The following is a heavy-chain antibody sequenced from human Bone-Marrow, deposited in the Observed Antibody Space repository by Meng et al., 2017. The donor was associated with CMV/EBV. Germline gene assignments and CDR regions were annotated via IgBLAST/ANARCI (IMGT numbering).Heavy chain of an antibody. CDR3: ASSPKVYPYCSSTSCYSEGHYYYYGMDV. V-gene: IGHV4-39*07. CDR1: GGSISSSSYY. Sequence: GSLRLSCTVSGGSISSSSYYWGWIRQPPGKGLEWIGSIYYSGSTYYNPSLKSRVTISVDTSKNQFSLKLSSVTAADTAVYYCASSPKVYPYCSSTSCYSEGHYYYYGMDVWGQGTTVTVSS. J-gene: IGHJ6*02. D-gene: IGHD2-2*01. CDR2: IYYSGST.